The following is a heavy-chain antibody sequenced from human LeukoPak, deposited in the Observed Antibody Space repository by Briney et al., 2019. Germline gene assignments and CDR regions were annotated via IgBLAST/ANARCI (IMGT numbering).Heavy chain of an antibody. D-gene: IGHD3-9*01. CDR1: GGSISSYY. CDR3: ARGLGGILTGYKDY. J-gene: IGHJ4*02. V-gene: IGHV4-4*07. CDR2: IYTSGST. Sequence: KPSETLSLTCTVSGGSISSYYWSWIRQPAGKGLEWIGRIYTSGSTNYNPSLKSRVTISVDTSKNQFSLKLSSVTAADTAVYYCARGLGGILTGYKDYWGQGTLVTVSS.